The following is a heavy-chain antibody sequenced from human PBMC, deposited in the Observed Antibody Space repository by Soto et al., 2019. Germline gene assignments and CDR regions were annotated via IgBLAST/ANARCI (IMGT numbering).Heavy chain of an antibody. D-gene: IGHD3-16*01. CDR2: ISYDGKQT. CDR3: ARDGWGSNWYFDF. V-gene: IGHV3-30*03. Sequence: GGSLRLSCGAPGVTFKDYGMHWVRQAPGKGLEWVAVISYDGKQTYYADSVKGRFTISKDKSKRTLFLQMNSLRVDDTAVYYCARDGWGSNWYFDFWGRGTLVTGPS. CDR1: GVTFKDYG. J-gene: IGHJ2*01.